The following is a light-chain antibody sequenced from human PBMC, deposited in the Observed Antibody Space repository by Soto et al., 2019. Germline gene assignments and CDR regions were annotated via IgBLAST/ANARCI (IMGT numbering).Light chain of an antibody. CDR2: EVT. CDR1: SSDVGGYNY. J-gene: IGLJ1*01. CDR3: SSYADTNNYV. V-gene: IGLV2-8*01. Sequence: QSVLTQPPSASGSPGQSITISCTGTSSDVGGYNYVSWYQQHPGKAPKLIIYEVTKRPSGVPDRFSGSKSDNTASLTVSGLQAEDEADYYCSSYADTNNYVFGTGTKLTVL.